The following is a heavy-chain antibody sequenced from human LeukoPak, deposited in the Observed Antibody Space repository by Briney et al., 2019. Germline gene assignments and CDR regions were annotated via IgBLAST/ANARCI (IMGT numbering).Heavy chain of an antibody. CDR3: ARHPTPPTMVRGVTPLN. V-gene: IGHV4-34*01. J-gene: IGHJ4*02. CDR2: INHSGST. CDR1: GGSFSGYY. D-gene: IGHD3-10*01. Sequence: SETLSLTCAVYGGSFSGYYWSWIRQPPGKGLEWIGEINHSGSTNYNPSLKSRVTISVDTSKNQFSLKLSSVTAADTAVYYCARHPTPPTMVRGVTPLNWGQGTLVTVSS.